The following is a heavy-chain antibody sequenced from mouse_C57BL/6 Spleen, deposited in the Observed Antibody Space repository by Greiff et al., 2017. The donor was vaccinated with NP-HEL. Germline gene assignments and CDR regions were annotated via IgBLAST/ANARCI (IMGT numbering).Heavy chain of an antibody. V-gene: IGHV1-82*01. Sequence: QVQLKESGPELVKPGASVKISCKASGYAFSSSWMNWVKQRPGKGLEWIGRIYPGDGDTNYNGKFKGKATLTADKSSSTAYMQLSSLTSEDSAVYFCARSSTIGFAYWGQGTLVTVSA. CDR1: GYAFSSSW. J-gene: IGHJ3*01. CDR2: IYPGDGDT. CDR3: ARSSTIGFAY.